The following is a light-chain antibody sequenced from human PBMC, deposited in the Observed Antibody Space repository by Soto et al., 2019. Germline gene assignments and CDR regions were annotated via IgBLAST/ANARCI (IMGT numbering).Light chain of an antibody. V-gene: IGKV3-20*01. CDR2: GAS. CDR3: QQYGESPPT. J-gene: IGKJ4*01. Sequence: EIVLTQSPGTLSLSPGERATLSRRASQGVRNTYLAWYQQKPGQAPRLLVSGASSRATGIPDRYSGSGSGTDFTLTINRLEPEDFAVYFCQQYGESPPTFGGGTKVEIK. CDR1: QGVRNTY.